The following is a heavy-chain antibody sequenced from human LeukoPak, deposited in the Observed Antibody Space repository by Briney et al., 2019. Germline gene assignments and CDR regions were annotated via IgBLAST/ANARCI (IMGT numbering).Heavy chain of an antibody. CDR3: ARNGGGYSYGHTIDY. CDR1: GYTFTSYY. D-gene: IGHD5-18*01. Sequence: ASVKVSCKASGYTFTSYYMHWVRQAPGQGLEWMGIINPSGGSTSYAQKFQGRVTMTRDTSTSTVYMELSSLRSEDTAVYYCARNGGGYSYGHTIDYWGQGTLVTVSS. CDR2: INPSGGST. J-gene: IGHJ4*02. V-gene: IGHV1-46*01.